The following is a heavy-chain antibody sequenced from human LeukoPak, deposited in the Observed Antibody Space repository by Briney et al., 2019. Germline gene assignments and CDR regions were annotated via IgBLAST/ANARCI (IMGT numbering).Heavy chain of an antibody. Sequence: SETLSLTCTVSGGSISSSSYYWGWLRQPPGKGLEWIGSIYYSGSTYYNPSLKSRVTISVDTSKNQFSLKLSSVTAADTAVYYCFIAEQYSSGWYDDYWGQGTLVTVSS. CDR2: IYYSGST. CDR3: FIAEQYSSGWYDDY. D-gene: IGHD6-19*01. J-gene: IGHJ4*02. V-gene: IGHV4-39*01. CDR1: GGSISSSSYY.